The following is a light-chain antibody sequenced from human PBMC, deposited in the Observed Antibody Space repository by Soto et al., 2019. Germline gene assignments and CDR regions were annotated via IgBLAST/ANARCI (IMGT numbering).Light chain of an antibody. J-gene: IGLJ3*02. Sequence: NFMLTQPHSVSESPGKTVTISCTRSSGSLASNCVQSYQQRPGSSPTTVIYADTQRPSGVPDRFSGSIDSSSNSASLTISGPMTEDEADYYCQSYDSAISGVFGGGTKLTVL. CDR3: QSYDSAISGV. V-gene: IGLV6-57*01. CDR2: ADT. CDR1: SGSLASNC.